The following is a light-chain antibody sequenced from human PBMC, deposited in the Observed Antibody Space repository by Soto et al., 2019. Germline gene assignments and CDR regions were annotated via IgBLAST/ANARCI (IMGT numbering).Light chain of an antibody. Sequence: QSVLTQSPSASASLGASVKLTCTLSSGHSSYAIAWHQQQPEKGPRYLMKLNSDGSHSKGDGIPERFSGSSSGAERYLTISRLQSEDEADYYCQTWGTGIHVVFGGGTQLTVL. CDR1: SGHSSYA. CDR2: LNSDGSH. CDR3: QTWGTGIHVV. V-gene: IGLV4-69*01. J-gene: IGLJ2*01.